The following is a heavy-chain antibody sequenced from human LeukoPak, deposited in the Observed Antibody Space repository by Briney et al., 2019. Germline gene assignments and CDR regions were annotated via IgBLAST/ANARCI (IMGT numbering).Heavy chain of an antibody. CDR3: AHILGGNFHRSDY. Sequence: PGGSPRLSCAASGFTFSSAWMSWVRQAPGQGLEWLGRIKTKTDGGTTDYAAPVKGRFTISRDDSKDTLYLQMNSLKSDDTAVYYCAHILGGNFHRSDYLGQGTLVTVSS. D-gene: IGHD1-26*01. V-gene: IGHV3-15*01. CDR1: GFTFSSAW. J-gene: IGHJ4*02. CDR2: IKTKTDGGTT.